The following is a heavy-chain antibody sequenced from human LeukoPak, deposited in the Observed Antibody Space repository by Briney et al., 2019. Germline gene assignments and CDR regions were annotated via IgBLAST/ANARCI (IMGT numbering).Heavy chain of an antibody. J-gene: IGHJ4*02. V-gene: IGHV4-4*02. CDR2: IYHSGST. CDR3: ARVSQLHYFDY. D-gene: IGHD3-10*01. CDR1: GGSISSSNW. Sequence: SGTLSLTCAVSGGSISSSNWWSWVRQPPGKGLEWIGEIYHSGSTNYNPSLKSRVIISVDKSKNQFSLKLSSVTAANTAVYYCARVSQLHYFDYWGQGTLVTVSS.